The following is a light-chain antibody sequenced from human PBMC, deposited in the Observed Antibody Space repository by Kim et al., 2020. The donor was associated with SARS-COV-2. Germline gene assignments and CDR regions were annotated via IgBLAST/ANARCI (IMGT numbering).Light chain of an antibody. Sequence: SYELTQPPSVSVSPGQTATIPCSGDNLGGRYVSWYQQRPGQTPELVMYQDIERPSGIPDRFSGSNSGNTATLTISGTQAMDEADYYCQAWDNNAAIFGGG. CDR3: QAWDNNAAI. CDR2: QDI. V-gene: IGLV3-1*01. CDR1: NLGGRY. J-gene: IGLJ2*01.